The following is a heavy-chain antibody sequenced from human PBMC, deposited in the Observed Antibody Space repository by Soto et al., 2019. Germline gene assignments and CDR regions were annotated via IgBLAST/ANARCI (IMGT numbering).Heavy chain of an antibody. V-gene: IGHV3-13*01. D-gene: IGHD6-13*01. J-gene: IGHJ6*02. CDR1: GFTFSSYD. Sequence: EVQLVESGGGLVQPGGSLRLSCAASGFTFSSYDMHWVRQATGKGLEWVSAIGTAGDTYYPGSVKGRFTISRENAKNSLYLQMNSLRAEDTAVYYCARGGIAAAGTLDYYYGMDVWCQGTTVTVSS. CDR2: IGTAGDT. CDR3: ARGGIAAAGTLDYYYGMDV.